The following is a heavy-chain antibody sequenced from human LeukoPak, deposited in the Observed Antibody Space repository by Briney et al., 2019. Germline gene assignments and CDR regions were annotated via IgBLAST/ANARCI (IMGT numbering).Heavy chain of an antibody. CDR3: ARLYVLRFLEWSPTSRTVGDAFDI. CDR1: GGSISSSSYY. D-gene: IGHD3-3*01. CDR2: IFYSGNI. V-gene: IGHV4-39*01. J-gene: IGHJ3*02. Sequence: SETLSLACTVSGGSISSSSYYWGWIRQPPGGGLEWIGSIFYSGNIYYNPSLKSRVTISVYTSKNQFSVKLNSVTAADTAVYYCARLYVLRFLEWSPTSRTVGDAFDIWGQGTMVAVSS.